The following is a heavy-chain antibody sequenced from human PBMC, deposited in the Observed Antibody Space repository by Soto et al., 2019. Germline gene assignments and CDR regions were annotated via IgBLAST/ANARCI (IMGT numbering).Heavy chain of an antibody. J-gene: IGHJ4*02. D-gene: IGHD3-9*01. V-gene: IGHV3-23*01. CDR3: AKGESYYDILTGSDY. Sequence: EVQLLESGGGLVQPGGSLRLSCAASGFTFSSYAMRWVRQAPGKGLEWVSAISGSGGSTYYADSVKGRFTISRDTSKNTLYLQMNSLRAEDTAVYYCAKGESYYDILTGSDYWGQGTLVTVSS. CDR2: ISGSGGST. CDR1: GFTFSSYA.